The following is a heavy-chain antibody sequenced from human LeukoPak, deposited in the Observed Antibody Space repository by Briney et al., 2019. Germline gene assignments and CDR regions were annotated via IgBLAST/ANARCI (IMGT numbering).Heavy chain of an antibody. Sequence: GESLKISCQVSGYIFTHYWIGWVRQMPGKGLESMGIIYPADSDTTYSPSFQGQVTISADKSISTVYLQLSSLKASDTAMYYCARQSRDGSKTRGYYFDYWGQGTLVTVSS. CDR2: IYPADSDT. CDR1: GYIFTHYW. CDR3: ARQSRDGSKTRGYYFDY. D-gene: IGHD3-10*01. V-gene: IGHV5-51*01. J-gene: IGHJ4*02.